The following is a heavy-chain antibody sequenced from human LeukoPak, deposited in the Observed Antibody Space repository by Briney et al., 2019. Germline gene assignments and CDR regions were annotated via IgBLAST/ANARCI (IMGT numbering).Heavy chain of an antibody. CDR2: ISSSSSSI. V-gene: IGHV3-48*04. CDR3: ARAGGSSWHIYYYYYYMDV. D-gene: IGHD6-13*01. J-gene: IGHJ6*03. CDR1: GFTFRNYG. Sequence: GGSLRLSCAASGFTFRNYGMNWVRQAPGKGLEWVSYISSSSSSIYYADSVKGRFTMSRDNAKNSLYLQMNSLRAEDTAVYYCARAGGSSWHIYYYYYYMDVWGKGTTVTVSS.